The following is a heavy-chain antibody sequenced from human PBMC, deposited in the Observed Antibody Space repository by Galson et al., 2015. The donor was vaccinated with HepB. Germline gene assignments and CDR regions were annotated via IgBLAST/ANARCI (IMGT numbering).Heavy chain of an antibody. Sequence: SLRLSCASSGFTFGDYAVNWFRQAPGKGLEWIGFIRRNTHGATTEYAASLKGRFSISRDDSKNIAHLQMNSLQTEDTAVYFCAREAAGLGGYFDYWGRGTLVTVSS. V-gene: IGHV3-49*03. D-gene: IGHD6-13*01. CDR1: GFTFGDYA. CDR3: AREAAGLGGYFDY. J-gene: IGHJ4*02. CDR2: IRRNTHGATT.